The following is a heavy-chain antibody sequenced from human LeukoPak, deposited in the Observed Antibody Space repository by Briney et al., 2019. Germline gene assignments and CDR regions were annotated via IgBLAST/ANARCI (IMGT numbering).Heavy chain of an antibody. CDR1: GFNFSNYG. Sequence: GGSLRLSCEASGFNFSNYGMSWVRQAPGKGLEWVSAISISSRNIFYTDSLKGRFTISTDNSKNSLYLQMHSLRAEDTAVYYCARDSRTDDSTGVYYLDAFDIWGQGTMVTVSS. J-gene: IGHJ3*02. D-gene: IGHD2-8*02. V-gene: IGHV3-21*01. CDR3: ARDSRTDDSTGVYYLDAFDI. CDR2: ISISSRNI.